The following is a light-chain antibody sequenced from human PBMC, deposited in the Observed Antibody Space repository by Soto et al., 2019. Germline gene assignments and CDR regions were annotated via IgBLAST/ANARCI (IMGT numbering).Light chain of an antibody. V-gene: IGKV3-11*01. CDR1: QSVSSY. CDR2: DAS. J-gene: IGKJ3*01. CDR3: QQRSSWPRFT. Sequence: EIVLTQSPATLSLSPGERATLSCRASQSVSSYLAWYQQKPGQAPRLRIYDASNRATGIPARFSGSGSGTDFTLTISSLEPEDFAVYYCQQRSSWPRFTFGPGTKVDIK.